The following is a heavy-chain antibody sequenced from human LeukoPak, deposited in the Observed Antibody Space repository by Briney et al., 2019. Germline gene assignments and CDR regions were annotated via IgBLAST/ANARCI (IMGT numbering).Heavy chain of an antibody. J-gene: IGHJ4*02. Sequence: GGSLRLSCAASGFTFSNYEMHWVRRALGKGLEWVSYISSGGSTVCYADSVKGRFTVSRDNAKNSLYLQMSSLRAEDTAVYYRARGGSFVEYWGQGTLVSVSS. CDR2: ISSGGSTV. CDR1: GFTFSNYE. D-gene: IGHD3-10*01. CDR3: ARGGSFVEY. V-gene: IGHV3-48*03.